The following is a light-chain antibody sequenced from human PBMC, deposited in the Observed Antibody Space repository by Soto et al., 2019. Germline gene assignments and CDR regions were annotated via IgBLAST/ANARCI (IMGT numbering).Light chain of an antibody. CDR3: QSYDSSLSGSV. CDR1: SSNIGAGYN. J-gene: IGLJ1*01. Sequence: QSALTQPPAVSVAPGQRVTISCTGGSSNIGAGYNVHWYQQLPGTAPKLLIYVNINRPSGVPDRFSASKSGTSASLAITGLQAADEADYYCQSYDSSLSGSVFGAGTKVTVL. CDR2: VNI. V-gene: IGLV1-40*01.